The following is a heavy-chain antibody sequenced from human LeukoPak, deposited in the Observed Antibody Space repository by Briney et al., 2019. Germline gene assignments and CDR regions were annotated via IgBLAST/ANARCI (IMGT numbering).Heavy chain of an antibody. J-gene: IGHJ3*02. V-gene: IGHV2-70*11. D-gene: IGHD1-26*01. CDR3: ARTRIVGATKDAFDI. Sequence: SGPALVKPTQTLTLTCTFSGFSLSTSGMCVSWIRQPPGKALEWLARIDWDDDKYYSTSLKTRLTISKDTSKNQVVLTMTNMDPVDTATYYCARTRIVGATKDAFDIWGQGTMVTVSS. CDR1: GFSLSTSGMC. CDR2: IDWDDDK.